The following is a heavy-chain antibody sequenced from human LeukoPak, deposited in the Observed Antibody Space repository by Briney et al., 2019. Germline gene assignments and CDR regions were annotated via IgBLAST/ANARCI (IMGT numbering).Heavy chain of an antibody. V-gene: IGHV3-23*01. Sequence: GGSLRFSCAASGFTFSSYAMSWVRQAPGKGLEWVSAISGSGGSTYYADSVKGRFTISRDNSKNTLYLQMNSLRAEDTAVYYCARRIGLRYFDWPYAFDIWGQGTMVTVSS. CDR2: ISGSGGST. J-gene: IGHJ3*02. CDR1: GFTFSSYA. D-gene: IGHD3-9*01. CDR3: ARRIGLRYFDWPYAFDI.